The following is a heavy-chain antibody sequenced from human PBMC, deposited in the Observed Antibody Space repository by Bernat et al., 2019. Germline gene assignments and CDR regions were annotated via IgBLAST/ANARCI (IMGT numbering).Heavy chain of an antibody. CDR3: ARNACGGDCYSDY. D-gene: IGHD2-21*02. CDR1: GYSFSTHW. Sequence: EVQLVQSGAEVKKPGESLKISCKGSGYSFSTHWIAWVRQIPGKGLECMGIIYPCDSDTKYSPSFQGQVTISADKSINTAYLQWSGLKASDTAMYYCARNACGGDCYSDYWGQGTLVTVSS. CDR2: IYPCDSDT. V-gene: IGHV5-51*03. J-gene: IGHJ4*01.